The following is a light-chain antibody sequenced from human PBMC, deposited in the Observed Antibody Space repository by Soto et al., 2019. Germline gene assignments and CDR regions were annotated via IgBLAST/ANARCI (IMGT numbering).Light chain of an antibody. J-gene: IGLJ2*01. V-gene: IGLV1-51*01. CDR3: GTWDYSHGTHVV. CDR1: TSNIGNAD. Sequence: QSVLRQPPSVSAAPGQKVTISCSGSTSNIGNADVSWYQQFPGTAPRLLIYDNNKRPSGIPDRFSGSKYGTSPTLGITGLQTGDEADYYCGTWDYSHGTHVVFGGGTKLTVL. CDR2: DNN.